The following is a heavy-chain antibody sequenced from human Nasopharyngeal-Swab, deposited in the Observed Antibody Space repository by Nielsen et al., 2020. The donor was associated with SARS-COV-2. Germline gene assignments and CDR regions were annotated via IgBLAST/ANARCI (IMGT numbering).Heavy chain of an antibody. V-gene: IGHV3-23*01. CDR1: GFTSNSYA. CDR2: ISDSGDNT. CDR3: AKRGGLVADY. D-gene: IGHD6-6*01. Sequence: GGSLRLSCAASGFTSNSYAMSWVRQAPGKGLEWVSTISDSGDNTYYADSVKGRFTISRDNSKNTLYLQMNSLRAEDTAVYYCAKRGGLVADYWGQGTLVTVSS. J-gene: IGHJ4*02.